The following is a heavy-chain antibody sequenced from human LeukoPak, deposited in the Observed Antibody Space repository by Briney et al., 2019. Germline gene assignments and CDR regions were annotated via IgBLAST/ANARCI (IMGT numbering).Heavy chain of an antibody. D-gene: IGHD5-24*01. CDR1: GFTFSSYW. V-gene: IGHV3-74*01. CDR3: AKGTGWLQFDAFDI. J-gene: IGHJ3*02. CDR2: INSDGSST. Sequence: GGSLRLSCAASGFTFSSYWMHWVRQAPGKGLVWVSRINSDGSSTSYADSVKGRFTISRDNSKNTLYLQMNSLRAEDTAVYYCAKGTGWLQFDAFDIWGQGTMVTVSS.